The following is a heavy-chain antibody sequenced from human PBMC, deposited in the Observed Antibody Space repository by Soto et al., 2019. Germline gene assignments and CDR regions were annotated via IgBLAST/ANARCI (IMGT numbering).Heavy chain of an antibody. CDR3: TRPSVKEGFGVDV. V-gene: IGHV4-31*03. J-gene: IGHJ6*04. CDR1: GGALISGGYY. Sequence: QVQLQESGPGLVKPSQTLSLTCTVSGGALISGGYYWSWIRQHPEKGLEWLGSVYYSGRTYDNPSLKSRITTAVDTSKNQFSLNLNSVTAAHTAVYYCTRPSVKEGFGVDVWCEGTEVTVSS. CDR2: VYYSGRT.